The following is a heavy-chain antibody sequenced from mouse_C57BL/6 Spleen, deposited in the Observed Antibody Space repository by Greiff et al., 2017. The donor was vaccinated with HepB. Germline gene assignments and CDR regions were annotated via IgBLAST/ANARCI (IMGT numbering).Heavy chain of an antibody. CDR2: INPNNGGT. D-gene: IGHD2-1*01. V-gene: IGHV1-22*01. CDR1: GYTFTDYN. J-gene: IGHJ2*01. Sequence: EVQLQQSGPELVKPGASVKMSCKASGYTFTDYNMHWVKQSHGKSLEWIGYINPNNGGTSYNQKFKGKATLTVNKSSSTAYMELRSLTSEESAVYYGAGGNYGGLPDYWGQGTTLTVSS. CDR3: AGGNYGGLPDY.